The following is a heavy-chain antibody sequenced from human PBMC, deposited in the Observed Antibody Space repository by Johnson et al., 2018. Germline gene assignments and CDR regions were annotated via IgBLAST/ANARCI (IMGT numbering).Heavy chain of an antibody. CDR3: ARAGIAATPWHHTHDSYYMDV. CDR2: ISYDGRNK. CDR1: GFTFSSYA. D-gene: IGHD6-13*01. J-gene: IGHJ6*03. Sequence: VQLVQSGGGVVQPGRSLRLSCAASGFTFSSYAMHWVRQAPGKGLEWVAVISYDGRNKYYADSVKGRFTISRENSKNTLDLPMNSRRAEDTAVYYCARAGIAATPWHHTHDSYYMDVWGKGTTVTVSS. V-gene: IGHV3-30-3*01.